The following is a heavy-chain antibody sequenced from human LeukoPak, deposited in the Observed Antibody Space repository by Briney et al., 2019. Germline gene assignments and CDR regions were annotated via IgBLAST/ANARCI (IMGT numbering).Heavy chain of an antibody. V-gene: IGHV1-24*01. CDR1: GYTLTELS. D-gene: IGHD2-2*01. CDR2: FDPEDGET. Sequence: ASVKVSCKVSGYTLTELSMHWVRQAPGKGLEWIGGFDPEDGETIYAQKFQGRVTMTEDTSTDTAYMELSSLRSEDTAVYYCAKGGYCSSTSCYDDAFDIWGQGTMVTVSS. CDR3: AKGGYCSSTSCYDDAFDI. J-gene: IGHJ3*02.